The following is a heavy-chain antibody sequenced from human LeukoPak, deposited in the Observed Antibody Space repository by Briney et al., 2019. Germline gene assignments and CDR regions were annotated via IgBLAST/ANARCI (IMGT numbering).Heavy chain of an antibody. CDR3: ARVRGPTVTTMYFDY. V-gene: IGHV3-48*04. CDR1: GFIFRSHG. CDR2: ISPGGNTI. D-gene: IGHD4-17*01. Sequence: GGSLRLSCAGSGFIFRSHGMIWVRQAPGRGLEWVSYISPGGNTIYYADSMKGRFTVSRDDAKNSLSLHMNSLRAEDTAVYYCARVRGPTVTTMYFDYWRQGTLVTVSS. J-gene: IGHJ4*02.